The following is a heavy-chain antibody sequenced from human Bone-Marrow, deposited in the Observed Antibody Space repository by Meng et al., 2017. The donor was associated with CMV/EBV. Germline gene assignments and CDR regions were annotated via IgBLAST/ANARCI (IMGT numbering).Heavy chain of an antibody. CDR3: ATSAYDYWHGRYSGIVDYNGMDV. CDR2: INPTVDAA. CDR1: GYSFTNYY. Sequence: VKVSCKASGYSFTNYYTHWVRLAPGQGLEWMGAINPTVDAANYARKFQGRVTMTRDTSTSTVYMELRSLRSEDRAVYYCATSAYDYWHGRYSGIVDYNGMDVWGPGTTVTVSS. V-gene: IGHV1-46*01. D-gene: IGHD1-26*01. J-gene: IGHJ6*02.